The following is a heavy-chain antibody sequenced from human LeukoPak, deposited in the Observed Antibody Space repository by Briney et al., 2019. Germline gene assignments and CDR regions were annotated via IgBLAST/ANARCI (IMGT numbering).Heavy chain of an antibody. Sequence: GGSLRLSCAASGFTFSIYAMSWVRQAPGKGLEWVSAISGSGGGTYYADSVKGRFTISRDNSKNTLYLQMNSLRAEDTAVYYCAKSPPTYSGSYYYFDYWGQETLVTVSS. J-gene: IGHJ4*02. V-gene: IGHV3-23*01. CDR3: AKSPPTYSGSYYYFDY. D-gene: IGHD1-26*01. CDR2: ISGSGGGT. CDR1: GFTFSIYA.